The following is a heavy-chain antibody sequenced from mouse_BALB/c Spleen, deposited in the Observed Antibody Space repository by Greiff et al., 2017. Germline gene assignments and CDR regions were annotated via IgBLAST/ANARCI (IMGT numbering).Heavy chain of an antibody. V-gene: IGHV5-17*02. J-gene: IGHJ3*01. Sequence: EVQGVESGGGLVQPGGSRKLSCAASGFTFSSFGMHWVRQAPEKGLEWVAYISSGSSTIYYADTVKGRFTISRDNPKNTLFLQMTSLRSEDTAMDYCARDYYGSWFAYWGQGTLVTVSA. CDR2: ISSGSSTI. CDR3: ARDYYGSWFAY. D-gene: IGHD1-2*01. CDR1: GFTFSSFG.